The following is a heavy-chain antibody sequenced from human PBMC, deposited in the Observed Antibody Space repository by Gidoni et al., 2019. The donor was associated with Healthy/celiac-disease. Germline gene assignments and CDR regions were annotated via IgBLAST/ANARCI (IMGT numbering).Heavy chain of an antibody. CDR1: GFTFSSYA. Sequence: QVQLVESGGGVVQPGRSLRLSCAASGFTFSSYAMPWVRQAPGKGPEWVAVIWYDGSNKYYADSVKGRFTISRDNSKNTLYLQMNSLRAEDTAVYYCARHRNYYDSSGYPTGAFDIWGQGTMVTVSS. D-gene: IGHD3-22*01. J-gene: IGHJ3*02. CDR2: IWYDGSNK. CDR3: ARHRNYYDSSGYPTGAFDI. V-gene: IGHV3-33*01.